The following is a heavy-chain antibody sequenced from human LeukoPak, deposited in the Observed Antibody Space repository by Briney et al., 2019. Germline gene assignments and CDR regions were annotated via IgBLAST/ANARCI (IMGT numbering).Heavy chain of an antibody. V-gene: IGHV4-38-2*02. J-gene: IGHJ6*03. CDR1: GYSISSGYY. CDR2: IYHSGKS. D-gene: IGHD2-21*02. Sequence: SETLSLTCSVSGYSISSGYYCDWIRQPPRKELVWIASIYHSGKSYYNPSLESRVTISVDTSKNQFSLKLSSVTAVDTAVYYCARGAYCGGDCYRGATYYYYYYMDVWGKGTTVTISS. CDR3: ARGAYCGGDCYRGATYYYYYYMDV.